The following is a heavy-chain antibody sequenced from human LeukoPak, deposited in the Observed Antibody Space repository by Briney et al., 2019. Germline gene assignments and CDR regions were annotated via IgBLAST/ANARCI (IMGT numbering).Heavy chain of an antibody. D-gene: IGHD7-27*01. J-gene: IGHJ4*02. CDR2: INPNSGGT. Sequence: ASVKVSCKASGYTVSDYFIHWVRQAPGQGLKWMERINPNSGGTEYAQNFQGRVTMTRDTSISASYMELNRLTSDYTAVYYCARDLSTTSNWELDYWGQGTLVTVSS. CDR1: GYTVSDYF. V-gene: IGHV1-2*06. CDR3: ARDLSTTSNWELDY.